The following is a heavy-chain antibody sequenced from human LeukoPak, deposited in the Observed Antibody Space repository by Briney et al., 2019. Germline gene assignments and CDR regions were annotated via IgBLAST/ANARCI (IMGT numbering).Heavy chain of an antibody. Sequence: GGSLRLSCEASGFTLNTFWMSWVRQAPGKGLEWVANINQGGRDTNYVDSVKGRFTIARDDAKNTLYLQMNSLRAEDTAVYYCARGFPLTYYYDSSGYYLGYWGQGTLVTVSS. D-gene: IGHD3-22*01. CDR2: INQGGRDT. J-gene: IGHJ4*02. V-gene: IGHV3-7*01. CDR3: ARGFPLTYYYDSSGYYLGY. CDR1: GFTLNTFW.